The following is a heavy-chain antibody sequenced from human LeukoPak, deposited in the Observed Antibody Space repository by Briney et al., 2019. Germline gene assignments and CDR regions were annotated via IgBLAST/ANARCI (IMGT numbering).Heavy chain of an antibody. D-gene: IGHD2/OR15-2a*01. CDR1: GFTFSSYW. Sequence: GGSLRLSCAASGFTFSSYWMHWVRQAPGKGLVWAAFIRYDGSNKYYADSVKGRFTISRDNSKNTLYLQMNSLRAEDTAVYYCARGHVTVSAHDDAFDIWGQGTMVTVSS. J-gene: IGHJ3*02. CDR2: IRYDGSNK. V-gene: IGHV3-30*02. CDR3: ARGHVTVSAHDDAFDI.